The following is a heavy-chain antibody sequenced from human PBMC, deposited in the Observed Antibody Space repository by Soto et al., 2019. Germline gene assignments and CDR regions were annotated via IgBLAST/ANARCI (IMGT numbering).Heavy chain of an antibody. J-gene: IGHJ6*02. CDR3: ARDDLGCSGGSCYPDYGMDV. D-gene: IGHD2-15*01. CDR2: IYYSGST. CDR1: GGSISSYY. Sequence: PSETLSLTCTVSGGSISSYYWSWIRQPPGKGLEWIGYIYYSGSTNYNPSLKSRVTISVDTSKNQFSLKLSSVTAADTAVHYCARDDLGCSGGSCYPDYGMDVWGQGTTVTAP. V-gene: IGHV4-59*01.